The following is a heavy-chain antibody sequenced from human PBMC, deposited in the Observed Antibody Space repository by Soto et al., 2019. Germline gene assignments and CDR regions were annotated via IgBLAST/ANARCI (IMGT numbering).Heavy chain of an antibody. CDR1: GYTFSNYG. CDR3: ARVVPGAEAWFGP. V-gene: IGHV1-18*01. CDR2: ISLYSDGT. Sequence: QVQLVQSGGEVKRPGASVKFSCKTSGYTFSNYGITWVRQAPGQPLEWLGWISLYSDGTNYAQKFQGRVSMTTDTSTTTAYMELRSLRSDDTAVYYCARVVPGAEAWFGPWGQGTLATVSS. D-gene: IGHD2-2*01. J-gene: IGHJ5*02.